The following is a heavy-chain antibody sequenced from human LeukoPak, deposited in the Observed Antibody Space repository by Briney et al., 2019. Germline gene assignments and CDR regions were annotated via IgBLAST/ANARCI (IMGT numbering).Heavy chain of an antibody. CDR2: IYYSGST. V-gene: IGHV4-61*01. J-gene: IGHJ6*04. Sequence: SETLSLTCTVSGGSVSSGSYYWSWIRQPPGKGLEWIGYIYYSGSTNYNPSLKSRVTISVDTSKNQFSLKPSSVTAADTAVYYCARDFRAGMDVWGKGTTVTVSS. CDR1: GGSVSSGSYY. CDR3: ARDFRAGMDV.